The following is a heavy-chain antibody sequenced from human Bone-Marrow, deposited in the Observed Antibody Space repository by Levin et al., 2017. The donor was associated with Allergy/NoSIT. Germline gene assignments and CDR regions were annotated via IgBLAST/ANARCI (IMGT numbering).Heavy chain of an antibody. J-gene: IGHJ6*02. CDR2: ISSGRSVI. CDR3: ARDLIADYSSRYYGMDV. D-gene: IGHD6-19*01. Sequence: PGGSLRLSCVASAGFTFSSSSMNWVRQAPGRGLEWISYISSGRSVIHYADSVKGRFTISRDNDRNSLYLQMNSLRDEDTAVYYCARDLIADYSSRYYGMDVWGQGTTVTVSS. CDR1: GFTFSSSS. V-gene: IGHV3-48*02.